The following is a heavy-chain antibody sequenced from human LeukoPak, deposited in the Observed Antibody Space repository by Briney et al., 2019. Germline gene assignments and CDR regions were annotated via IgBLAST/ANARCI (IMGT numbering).Heavy chain of an antibody. CDR1: GYTFTSYG. V-gene: IGHV1-18*01. CDR2: ISAYNGNT. J-gene: IGHJ6*02. D-gene: IGHD3-3*01. CDR3: ARGYYDFWSGYPPYGMDV. Sequence: ALVKVSCKASGYTFTSYGISWVRQAPGQGLEWMGWISAYNGNTNYAQKLQGRVTMTTDTSTSTAYMELRSLRSDDTAVYYCARGYYDFWSGYPPYGMDVWGQGTTVTVSS.